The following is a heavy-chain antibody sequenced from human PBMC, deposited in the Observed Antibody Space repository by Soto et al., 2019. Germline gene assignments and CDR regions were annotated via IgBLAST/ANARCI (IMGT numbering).Heavy chain of an antibody. CDR2: VSGSGGST. J-gene: IGHJ6*01. D-gene: IGHD5-18*01. Sequence: SLRLSFAASGFTFSSYAMSWVRQAPGEGREWVAAVSGSGGSTYYADSVKGRFTISRDNSKNTLYLQMNSLRAEDTAVYYCAKPRNVDTLPHHGMDLWGQGTTVTPPQ. V-gene: IGHV3-23*01. CDR3: AKPRNVDTLPHHGMDL. CDR1: GFTFSSYA.